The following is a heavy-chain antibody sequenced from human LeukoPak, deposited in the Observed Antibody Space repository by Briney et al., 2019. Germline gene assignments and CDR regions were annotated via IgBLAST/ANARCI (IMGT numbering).Heavy chain of an antibody. J-gene: IGHJ4*02. Sequence: GGSLRLSCTASGFTFGDYAMSWIRQAPGKGLEWVGFIRSKAYGETADYAASVKGRFTISRDGSKAIAYLQMNSLKAEDTAVYHCTRDRGAYNLYDYWGQGTLVTVSS. V-gene: IGHV3-49*01. CDR1: GFTFGDYA. CDR3: TRDRGAYNLYDY. CDR2: IRSKAYGETA. D-gene: IGHD1-1*01.